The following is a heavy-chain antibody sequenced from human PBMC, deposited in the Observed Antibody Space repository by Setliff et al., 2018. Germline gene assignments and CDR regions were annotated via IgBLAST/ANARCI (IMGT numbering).Heavy chain of an antibody. CDR3: ARERGDIVSTTSYYYYMDV. D-gene: IGHD5-12*01. V-gene: IGHV1-69*05. CDR2: TIPMFGST. Sequence: SVKVSCKASGDTFRSYGISWVRQAPGQGLEWMGGTIPMFGSTSYAQKFQGRVTMTTDTSTTTACMEMSSLRSEDTAVYYCARERGDIVSTTSYYYYMDVWGKGTTVTVSS. CDR1: GDTFRSYG. J-gene: IGHJ6*03.